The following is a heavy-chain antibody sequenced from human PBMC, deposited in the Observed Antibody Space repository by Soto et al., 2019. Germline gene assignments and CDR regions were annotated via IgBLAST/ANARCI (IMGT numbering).Heavy chain of an antibody. D-gene: IGHD3-3*01. J-gene: IGHJ4*02. Sequence: GASVKVSCKASGYTFTGYYMHWVRQAPGQGLEWMGWINPNSGGTNYAQKFQGWVTMTRDTSISTAYMELSRLRSNDTAVYYCARGYDFWSGYHVRGQEYFDYWGQGTLVTVSS. CDR1: GYTFTGYY. V-gene: IGHV1-2*04. CDR3: ARGYDFWSGYHVRGQEYFDY. CDR2: INPNSGGT.